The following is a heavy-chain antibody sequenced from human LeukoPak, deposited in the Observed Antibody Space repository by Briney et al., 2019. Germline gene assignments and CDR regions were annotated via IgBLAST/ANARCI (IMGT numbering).Heavy chain of an antibody. CDR1: GFTFSNYA. J-gene: IGHJ5*01. CDR2: ISGSATST. V-gene: IGHV3-23*01. D-gene: IGHD3-10*01. CDR3: AKEKSGYYGSGSYWFDS. Sequence: GGSLRLSCVASGFTFSNYAISWVRQAPGKGLEWVSAISGSATSTYDADSVKGRFTISRDNSKNTVYLQMTILRAEDTAIYYCAKEKSGYYGSGSYWFDSWGQGTRVTVSS.